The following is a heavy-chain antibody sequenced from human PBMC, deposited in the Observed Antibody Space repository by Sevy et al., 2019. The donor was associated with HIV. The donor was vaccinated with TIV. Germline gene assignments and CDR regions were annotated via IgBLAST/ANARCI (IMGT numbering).Heavy chain of an antibody. CDR3: ARSGSPLLWFGANAFDI. J-gene: IGHJ3*02. V-gene: IGHV1-18*04. Sequence: ASLKVSCKASGYTFTSYGISWVRQAPGQGLEWMGWISAYNGNTNYAQKLQGRVTMTTDTSTSTAYMELRSLRSDDTAVYYCARSGSPLLWFGANAFDIWGQGTMVTVSS. CDR1: GYTFTSYG. CDR2: ISAYNGNT. D-gene: IGHD3-10*01.